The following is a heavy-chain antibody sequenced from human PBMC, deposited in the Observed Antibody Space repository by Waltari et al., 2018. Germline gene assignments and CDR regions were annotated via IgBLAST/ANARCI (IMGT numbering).Heavy chain of an antibody. CDR3: ARDPYYYDSSGYSDY. CDR1: GFTFSSYG. J-gene: IGHJ4*02. Sequence: QVQLVESGGGVVQPGRSLRLSCAASGFTFSSYGMHWVRQAPGKGLEWVAVIWYDGSNKYYADSGKGRFTISRDNSKNTLYLQMNSLRAEDTAVYYCARDPYYYDSSGYSDYWGQGTLVTVSS. CDR2: IWYDGSNK. D-gene: IGHD3-22*01. V-gene: IGHV3-33*01.